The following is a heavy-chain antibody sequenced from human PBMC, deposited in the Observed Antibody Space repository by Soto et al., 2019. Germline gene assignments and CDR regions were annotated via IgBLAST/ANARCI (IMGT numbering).Heavy chain of an antibody. J-gene: IGHJ5*02. D-gene: IGHD3-22*01. CDR2: IYYSGST. CDR3: ARVTGEWYYYDSSGYSGWFDP. V-gene: IGHV4-31*03. CDR1: GGSISSGGYY. Sequence: SETLSLTCTVSGGSISSGGYYWSWIRQHPGKGLEWIGYIYYSGSTYYNPSLKSRVTISVDTSKNQFSLKLSSVTAADTAVYYCARVTGEWYYYDSSGYSGWFDPWGQGTLVTAPQ.